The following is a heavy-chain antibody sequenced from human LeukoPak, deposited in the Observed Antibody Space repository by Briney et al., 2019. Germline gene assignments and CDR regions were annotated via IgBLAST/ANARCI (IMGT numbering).Heavy chain of an antibody. CDR3: VGGPPRLNWFDP. V-gene: IGHV1-3*01. CDR2: INAGNGNT. J-gene: IGHJ5*02. Sequence: ASVKVSCKASGYTFTSYAMHWVRQAPGHRLEWMGWINAGNGNTKYSQKVQGRVTITRDTSASTAYMVPSSLRSEDTAMYFCVGGPPRLNWFDPGAREPWSPSPQ. CDR1: GYTFTSYA.